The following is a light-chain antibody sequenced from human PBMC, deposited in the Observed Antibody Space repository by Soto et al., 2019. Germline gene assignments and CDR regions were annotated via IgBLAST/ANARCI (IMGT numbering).Light chain of an antibody. V-gene: IGKV3-20*01. J-gene: IGKJ4*01. Sequence: PGQRATLSCRASQSVRSDYFAWYQQKPGQAPRVIIFGVSTRATGVPDRFSGSGSGTDFTLTTSRLEPEDFALYYCQQYGNSPLTFGGGTKVDI. CDR1: QSVRSDY. CDR2: GVS. CDR3: QQYGNSPLT.